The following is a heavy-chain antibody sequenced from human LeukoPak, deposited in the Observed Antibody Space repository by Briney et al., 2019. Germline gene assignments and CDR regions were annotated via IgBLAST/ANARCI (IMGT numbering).Heavy chain of an antibody. CDR1: GFTFSSYG. V-gene: IGHV3-23*01. CDR2: ISGSGGST. Sequence: GGSLRLSCAASGFTFSSYGMNWVRQAPGKGLEWVSAISGSGGSTYYADSVKGRFTISRDNSKNTLYLQMNSLRAEDTAVYYCAEDIYGSGSPYWGQGTLVTVSS. J-gene: IGHJ4*02. CDR3: AEDIYGSGSPY. D-gene: IGHD3-10*01.